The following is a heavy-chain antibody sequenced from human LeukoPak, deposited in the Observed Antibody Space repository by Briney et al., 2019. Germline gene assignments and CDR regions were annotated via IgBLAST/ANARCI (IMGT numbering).Heavy chain of an antibody. CDR1: GFTFSSYS. V-gene: IGHV3-21*01. D-gene: IGHD2-15*01. J-gene: IGHJ3*02. CDR3: ARDGYCSGGSCFNI. Sequence: PGGSLRLSCAASGFTFSSYSMNWVRQAPGKGLGWVSSISSSSSYIYYADSVKGRFTISRDNAKNSLYLQMNSLRAEDTAVYYCARDGYCSGGSCFNIWGQGTMVTVSS. CDR2: ISSSSSYI.